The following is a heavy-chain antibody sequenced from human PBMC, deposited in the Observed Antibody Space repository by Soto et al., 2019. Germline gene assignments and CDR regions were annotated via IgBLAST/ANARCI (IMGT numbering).Heavy chain of an antibody. CDR1: GYTFTGYY. CDR2: INPNSGGT. V-gene: IGHV1-2*04. D-gene: IGHD6-19*01. J-gene: IGHJ6*02. CDR3: ARERKQAVAGTSDPNYYYYGMDV. Sequence: ASVKVSCKASGYTFTGYYMHWVRQAPGQGLEWMGWINPNSGGTNYAQKFQGWVTMTRDTSISTAYMELSRLRSDDTAVYYCARERKQAVAGTSDPNYYYYGMDVWGQGTTVTVSS.